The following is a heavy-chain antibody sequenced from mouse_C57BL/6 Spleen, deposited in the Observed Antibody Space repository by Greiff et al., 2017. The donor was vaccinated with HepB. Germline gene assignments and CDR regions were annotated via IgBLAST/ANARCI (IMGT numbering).Heavy chain of an antibody. J-gene: IGHJ4*01. CDR2: INPSTGGT. Sequence: EVQLQQSGPELVKPGASVKISCKASGYSFTGYYMNLVKQSPEKSLEWIGEINPSTGGTTYNQKFKAKATLTVDKSSSTAYMQLKSLTSEDSAVYYCARGGYYGSSFYAMDYWGQGTSVTVSS. CDR3: ARGGYYGSSFYAMDY. V-gene: IGHV1-42*01. D-gene: IGHD1-1*01. CDR1: GYSFTGYY.